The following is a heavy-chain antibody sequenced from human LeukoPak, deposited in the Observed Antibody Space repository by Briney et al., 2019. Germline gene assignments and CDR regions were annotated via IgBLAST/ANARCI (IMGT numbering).Heavy chain of an antibody. CDR2: ISPSGDIT. CDR1: GFTFSKHG. V-gene: IGHV3-23*01. D-gene: IGHD3-10*01. Sequence: GGSLRLSCAASGFTFSKHGMDWVRQAPGKGLEWVSGISPSGDITYYADSVKGRFTISRDNSKNTLYLEVISLTAEDTAVYYCAKDDAWLRFGEWSQGTLVTVSS. J-gene: IGHJ4*02. CDR3: AKDDAWLRFGE.